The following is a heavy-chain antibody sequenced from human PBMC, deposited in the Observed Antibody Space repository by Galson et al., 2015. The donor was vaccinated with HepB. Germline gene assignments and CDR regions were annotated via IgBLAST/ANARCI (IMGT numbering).Heavy chain of an antibody. CDR1: GGSLSSYI. CDR2: ITPIYNRP. V-gene: IGHV1-69*02. Sequence: SVKVSCKASGGSLSSYINSWVRQAPGQGLEWMGRITPIYNRPNYAQKFQGRVTITADISTNTAHMELRSLRSEDTAVYYCVRQGGYAGSSSYSDFFDNWGQGTLVTVSS. CDR3: VRQGGYAGSSSYSDFFDN. D-gene: IGHD6-13*01. J-gene: IGHJ4*02.